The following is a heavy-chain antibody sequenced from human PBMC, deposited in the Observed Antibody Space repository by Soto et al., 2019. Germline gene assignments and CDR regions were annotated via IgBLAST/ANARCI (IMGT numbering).Heavy chain of an antibody. CDR3: ARHASITMVRGVPPTYGMDV. Sequence: PGESLKISCKGSGYSFTSYWIGWVRQMPGKGLEWMGIIYPGDSDTRYSPSFQGQVTISADKSISTAYLQWSSLKASDTAMYYCARHASITMVRGVPPTYGMDVWGQGTTVTVSS. D-gene: IGHD3-10*01. V-gene: IGHV5-51*01. CDR1: GYSFTSYW. J-gene: IGHJ6*02. CDR2: IYPGDSDT.